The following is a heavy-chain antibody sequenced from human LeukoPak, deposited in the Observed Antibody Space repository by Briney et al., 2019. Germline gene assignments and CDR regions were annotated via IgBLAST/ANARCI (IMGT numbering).Heavy chain of an antibody. CDR1: GYTFTSYG. V-gene: IGHV1-18*01. J-gene: IGHJ4*02. D-gene: IGHD6-19*01. CDR3: ARSSLAVAGSVFDY. CDR2: ISTYNGNT. Sequence: ASVKVSCKASGYTFTSYGISWVRQAPGQGLEWMGWISTYNGNTHYAQKLQGRVTMTTDTSTSTAYMELRSLRSDDTAVYYCARSSLAVAGSVFDYWGQGTLVTVPS.